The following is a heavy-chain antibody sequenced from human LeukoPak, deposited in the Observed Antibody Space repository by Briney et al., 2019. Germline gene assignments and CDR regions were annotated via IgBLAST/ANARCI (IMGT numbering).Heavy chain of an antibody. CDR3: ARGFCDTYYYGSGSYCPFDY. V-gene: IGHV1-2*02. CDR1: GYTFTGYF. CDR2: INPNNGGT. J-gene: IGHJ4*02. Sequence: GASVKVSCKASGYTFTGYFIHWVRQAPGQGLEWMGWINPNNGGTKYAQKFQDRVTMTRDTSISTAYMELSRLRSDDTAVYYCARGFCDTYYYGSGSYCPFDYWGQGTLVTVSS. D-gene: IGHD3-10*01.